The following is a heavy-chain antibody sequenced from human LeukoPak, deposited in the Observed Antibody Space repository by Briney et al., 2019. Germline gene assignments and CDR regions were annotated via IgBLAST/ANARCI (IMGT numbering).Heavy chain of an antibody. CDR1: GFTFSRHY. V-gene: IGHV3-74*01. D-gene: IGHD3-3*01. CDR3: ARDSKRRFLEWLPLDY. CDR2: VNGVGTDK. J-gene: IGHJ4*02. Sequence: SGGSLRLSCAASGFTFSRHYMHWVRHAPGKGLVWVSRVNGVGTDKIYADSVKGRFTISRDNAKNTLYLQMNSLRAEDTAVYYCARDSKRRFLEWLPLDYWGQGTLVTVSS.